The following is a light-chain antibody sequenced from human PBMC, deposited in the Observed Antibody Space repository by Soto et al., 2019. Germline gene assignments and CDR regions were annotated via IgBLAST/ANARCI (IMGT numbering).Light chain of an antibody. Sequence: QSALTQPASVSGSLGQSITISCTGSSSDIGVYNYVSWYQQHPGKAPKLMIYEVTNRPSGVSNRFSGSKTGNTASLTISGLQVVDEAEYHCSSYTSSSTLVFGGGTKLTVL. J-gene: IGLJ3*02. V-gene: IGLV2-14*01. CDR3: SSYTSSSTLV. CDR2: EVT. CDR1: SSDIGVYNY.